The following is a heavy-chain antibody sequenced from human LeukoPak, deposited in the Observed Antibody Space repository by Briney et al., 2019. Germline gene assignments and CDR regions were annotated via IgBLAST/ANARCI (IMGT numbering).Heavy chain of an antibody. CDR3: AKAGVVGATTFDY. CDR2: ISGSGGST. V-gene: IGHV3-23*01. CDR1: GFTFSSYG. J-gene: IGHJ4*02. D-gene: IGHD1-26*01. Sequence: SGGSLRLSCAASGFTFSSYGMSWVRQAPGKWLEWVSAISGSGGSTYYADSVKGRFTISRDNSKNTLYLQMNSLRAEDTAVYYCAKAGVVGATTFDYWGQGTLVTVSS.